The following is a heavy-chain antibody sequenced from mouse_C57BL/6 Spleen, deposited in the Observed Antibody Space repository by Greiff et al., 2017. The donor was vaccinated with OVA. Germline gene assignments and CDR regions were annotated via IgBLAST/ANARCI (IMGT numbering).Heavy chain of an antibody. Sequence: QVQLQQPGAELVKPGASVKLSCKASGYTFTSYWMQWVKQRPGQGLEWIGEIDPSDSYTNYNQKFKGKATLTVDPSSSTAYMQLSSLTSEDSAVDYCARNYDYHYFDYWGQGTTLTVSS. D-gene: IGHD2-4*01. V-gene: IGHV1-50*01. CDR1: GYTFTSYW. CDR2: IDPSDSYT. J-gene: IGHJ2*01. CDR3: ARNYDYHYFDY.